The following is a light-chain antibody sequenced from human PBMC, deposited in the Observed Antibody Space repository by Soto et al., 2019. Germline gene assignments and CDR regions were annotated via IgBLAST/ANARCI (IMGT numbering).Light chain of an antibody. Sequence: DIQMTQSPSSLSASVGDRVTITCQASQDISNYLNWYQQKPGKAPKLLIYDASTLETGVPSRFSGSGSGTDLTFTISSLQPEDIATYYCQQYDNLPRTFGQGTKVEIK. J-gene: IGKJ1*01. CDR3: QQYDNLPRT. V-gene: IGKV1-33*01. CDR2: DAS. CDR1: QDISNY.